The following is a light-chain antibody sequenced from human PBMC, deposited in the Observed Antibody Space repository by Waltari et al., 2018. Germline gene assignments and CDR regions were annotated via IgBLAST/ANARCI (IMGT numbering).Light chain of an antibody. CDR1: QSVSRT. J-gene: IGKJ1*01. V-gene: IGKV3-20*01. CDR3: QHYVRLPAT. CDR2: GAP. Sequence: EIVLTQSPGTLSLSPGERATLPCRARQSVSRTLAWYQQKPGQAPKILIYGAPIRATGIPDRFTGSGSGTDFSLTISSLGPEDFAIYFCQHYVRLPATFGQGTKVEIK.